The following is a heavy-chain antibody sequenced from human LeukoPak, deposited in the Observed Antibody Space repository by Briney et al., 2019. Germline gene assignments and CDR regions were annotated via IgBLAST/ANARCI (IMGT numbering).Heavy chain of an antibody. CDR1: GYTFTSYG. CDR3: ARLSPPIASFCSGGTCYSGGFDP. D-gene: IGHD2-15*01. CDR2: ITTYNGNT. Sequence: ASVKVSCKASGYTFTSYGITWERQAPGQGLEWMGWITTYNGNTYYAQNFQGRVTMTADTSTSTAYMEVRSLRSDDTAVYYCARLSPPIASFCSGGTCYSGGFDPWGQGTLVTVSS. V-gene: IGHV1-18*01. J-gene: IGHJ5*02.